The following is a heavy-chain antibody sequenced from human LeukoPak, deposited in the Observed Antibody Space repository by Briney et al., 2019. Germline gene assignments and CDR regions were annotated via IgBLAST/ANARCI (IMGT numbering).Heavy chain of an antibody. CDR2: IDPLSGGT. CDR3: ARGYTDAMDV. V-gene: IGHV1-2*02. Sequence: ASVNVSRKTSLYTTPGYYIHWVRQTPAQGLEWMGWIDPLSGGTNEAQKFDGRVTKTRNTSITTAYMELSSGKFDDTGVYSCARGYTDAMDVWGQGTTVSVSS. CDR1: LYTTPGYY. J-gene: IGHJ6*02. D-gene: IGHD5-18*01.